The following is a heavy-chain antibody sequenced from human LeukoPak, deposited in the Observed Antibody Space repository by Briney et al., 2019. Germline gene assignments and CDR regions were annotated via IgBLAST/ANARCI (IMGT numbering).Heavy chain of an antibody. D-gene: IGHD6-13*01. V-gene: IGHV3-21*04. Sequence: GGSLRLSCAASGFTFSSYSMNWVRQAPGKGLEWVSSISSSSSYIYYADSVKGRLTISRDNAKNTLYLQMNSLRAEDTAVYYCAVDPQGYSSTWGQGTLVTVSS. CDR1: GFTFSSYS. CDR2: ISSSSSYI. J-gene: IGHJ5*02. CDR3: AVDPQGYSST.